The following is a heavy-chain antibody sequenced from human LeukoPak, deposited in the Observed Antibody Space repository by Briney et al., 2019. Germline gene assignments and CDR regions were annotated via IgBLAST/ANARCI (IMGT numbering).Heavy chain of an antibody. CDR3: AKSPVGMIAAEYCFDY. CDR2: ISGGAGST. Sequence: GGSLRLSCAASGFTFSNYVMSWVRQAPGKGLEWVSGISGGAGSTYYTDSVKGRFTISRDNSKNTLYLQMNSLRAEDTAVYYCAKSPVGMIAAEYCFDYWGQGTLVTVSS. V-gene: IGHV3-23*01. CDR1: GFTFSNYV. D-gene: IGHD2-21*01. J-gene: IGHJ4*02.